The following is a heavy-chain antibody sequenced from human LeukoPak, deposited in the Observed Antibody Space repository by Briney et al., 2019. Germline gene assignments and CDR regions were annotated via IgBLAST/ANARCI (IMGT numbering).Heavy chain of an antibody. J-gene: IGHJ4*02. CDR1: GYTFTSYA. V-gene: IGHV1-3*01. CDR3: AREWQLWHCFDY. D-gene: IGHD5-18*01. CDR2: INAGNGNT. Sequence: GASVKVSCKASGYTFTSYAMHWVRQAPGQRLEWMGWINAGNGNTKYSQKFQGRVTITGDTSASTAYMELSSLRSEDTAVYYCAREWQLWHCFDYWGQGTLVTVSS.